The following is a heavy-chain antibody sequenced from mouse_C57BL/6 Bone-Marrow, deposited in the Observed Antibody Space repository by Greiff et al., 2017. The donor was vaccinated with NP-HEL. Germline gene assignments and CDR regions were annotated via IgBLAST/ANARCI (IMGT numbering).Heavy chain of an antibody. J-gene: IGHJ1*03. CDR2: IYPRSGNT. D-gene: IGHD1-1*01. Sequence: QVQLQQSGAELARPGASVKLSRKASGYTFTSHGISWVKQRTGQGLEWIGEIYPRSGNTYYNEKFKGKATLTADKSSSTAYMKLRSLTSKDSAVYFCARPSSFYYYGSSHWYFDVWGTGTTVTVSS. V-gene: IGHV1-81*01. CDR3: ARPSSFYYYGSSHWYFDV. CDR1: GYTFTSHG.